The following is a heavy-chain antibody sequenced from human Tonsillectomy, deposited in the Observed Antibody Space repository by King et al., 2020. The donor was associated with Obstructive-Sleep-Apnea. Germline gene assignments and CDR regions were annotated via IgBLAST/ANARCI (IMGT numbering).Heavy chain of an antibody. J-gene: IGHJ4*02. D-gene: IGHD6-13*01. CDR3: ARIGSSSIDY. CDR2: INHSGST. CDR1: GGSFSGYY. Sequence: VQLQQGGAGLLKPSETLSLTCAVYGGSFSGYYWSWVRQPPGKGLEWVGGINHSGSTNYNPSLKSRVTISVDTSKNQFSLKLSSVTAADTAVYYCARIGSSSIDYWGQGTLVTVSS. V-gene: IGHV4-34*01.